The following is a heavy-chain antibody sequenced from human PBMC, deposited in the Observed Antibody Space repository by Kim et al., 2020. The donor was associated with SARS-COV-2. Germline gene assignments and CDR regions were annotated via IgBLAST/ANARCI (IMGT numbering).Heavy chain of an antibody. CDR2: INAGNGNT. D-gene: IGHD5-12*01. CDR1: GYTFTSYA. CDR3: ARGGGLRSYGYYYYYGMDV. V-gene: IGHV1-3*01. J-gene: IGHJ6*02. Sequence: ASVKVSCKASGYTFTSYAMHWVRQAPGQRLEWMGWINAGNGNTKYSQKFQGRVTITRDTSASTAYMELSSLRSEDTAVYYCARGGGLRSYGYYYYYGMDVWGQGTTVTVSS.